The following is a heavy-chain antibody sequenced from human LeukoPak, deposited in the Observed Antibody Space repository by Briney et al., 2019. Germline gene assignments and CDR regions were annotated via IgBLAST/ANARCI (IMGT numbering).Heavy chain of an antibody. CDR1: GFTFSSYW. CDR3: ARDPYSSTWSYGMDV. J-gene: IGHJ6*02. Sequence: AGGSLRLSCAASGFTFSSYWMSWVRQAPGKGLEWVANIKQDGGEEVYVDSVRGRFTISRDNAKNSLFLQMNTLRPEDTAVYYCARDPYSSTWSYGMDVWGQGTPVTVSS. V-gene: IGHV3-7*05. D-gene: IGHD6-6*01. CDR2: IKQDGGEE.